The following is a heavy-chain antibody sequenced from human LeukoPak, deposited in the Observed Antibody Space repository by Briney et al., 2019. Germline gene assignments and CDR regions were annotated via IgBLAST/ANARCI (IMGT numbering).Heavy chain of an antibody. D-gene: IGHD3-22*01. Sequence: SETLSLTCTVSGGSFSGYYWYWIRQPPGKGLEWIGEINHGESTNYNPSLKSRATLSVDTSKNLFSLKLTSVTAADTAVYYCARGRTYYYDTSGYYPSIYYGMDVWGQGTTVVVSS. J-gene: IGHJ6*02. V-gene: IGHV4-34*01. CDR3: ARGRTYYYDTSGYYPSIYYGMDV. CDR1: GGSFSGYY. CDR2: INHGEST.